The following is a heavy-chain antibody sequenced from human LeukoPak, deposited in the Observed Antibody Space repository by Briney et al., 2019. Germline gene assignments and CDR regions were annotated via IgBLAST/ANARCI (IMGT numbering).Heavy chain of an antibody. Sequence: PGGSLRLSCAASGFTFSSYSMNWVRQAPGKGLEWVSSISSSSSYIYYADSVKGRFTISRDNAKNSLYLQMNRLRAEDTAVYYCAITSPARCYFDYWGQGTLVTVSS. J-gene: IGHJ4*02. CDR3: AITSPARCYFDY. CDR1: GFTFSSYS. D-gene: IGHD1-1*01. CDR2: ISSSSSYI. V-gene: IGHV3-21*01.